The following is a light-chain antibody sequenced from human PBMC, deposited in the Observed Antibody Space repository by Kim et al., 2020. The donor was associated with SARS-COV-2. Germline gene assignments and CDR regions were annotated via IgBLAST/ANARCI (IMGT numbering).Light chain of an antibody. J-gene: IGLJ2*01. CDR3: QVWDTNNNRG. V-gene: IGLV3-21*04. CDR2: SDN. Sequence: VSPGKTAKITSGGKSIGMKGDHWYRQKPGRAPVLVIHSDNDRPSGIPERISGVNSEDTATLTISGVEAGEEADYYCQVWDTNNNRGFGGGTQLTVL. CDR1: SIGMKG.